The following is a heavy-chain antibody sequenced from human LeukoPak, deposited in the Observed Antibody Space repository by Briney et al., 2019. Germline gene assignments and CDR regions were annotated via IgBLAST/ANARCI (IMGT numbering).Heavy chain of an antibody. CDR3: ARTNYYDSSGYYHYGGGFDY. CDR2: IYYSGST. V-gene: IGHV4-39*01. CDR1: GGSISSSSYS. D-gene: IGHD3-22*01. Sequence: SETLSLTCTVSGGSISSSSYSWGWIRQPPGKGLEWIGSIYYSGSTYYNPSLKSRVTISVDTSKNQFSLKLSSVTAADTAVYYCARTNYYDSSGYYHYGGGFDYWGQGTLVTVSS. J-gene: IGHJ4*02.